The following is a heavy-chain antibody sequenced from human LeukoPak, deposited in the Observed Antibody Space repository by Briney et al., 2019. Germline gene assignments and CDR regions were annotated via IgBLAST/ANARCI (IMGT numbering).Heavy chain of an antibody. D-gene: IGHD6-19*01. J-gene: IGHJ4*02. CDR3: TRGIAKTGMNC. CDR1: GFSFGDNA. V-gene: IGHV3-49*04. Sequence: RSLTLSCTASGFSFGDNAMTWVRQAPGRGLEWVGFIKSKAYGKTTEYAASVKGRFTISRDDSKSIAYLQMNSLKSEDTAVYYCTRGIAKTGMNCWGQGTLVTVSA. CDR2: IKSKAYGKTT.